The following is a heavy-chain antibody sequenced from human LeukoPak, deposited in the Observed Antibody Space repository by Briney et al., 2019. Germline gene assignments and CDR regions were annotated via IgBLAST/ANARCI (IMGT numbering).Heavy chain of an antibody. CDR3: ARDIGDCSSTSCQGDAFDI. D-gene: IGHD2-2*01. J-gene: IGHJ3*02. CDR1: GGSISSYY. CDR2: IYYSGST. V-gene: IGHV4-59*01. Sequence: SETLSLTCTVSGGSISSYYWSWIRQPPGKGLEWSGYIYYSGSTNYNPSLKSRVTISVDTSKNQFSLKLSSVTAADTAVYYCARDIGDCSSTSCQGDAFDIWGQGTMVTVSS.